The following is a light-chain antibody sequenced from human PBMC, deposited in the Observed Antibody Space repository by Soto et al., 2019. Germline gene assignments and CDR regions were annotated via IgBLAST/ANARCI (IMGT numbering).Light chain of an antibody. V-gene: IGLV2-14*01. J-gene: IGLJ1*01. CDR2: DVS. Sequence: QSVLTQPASVSGSPGQSITISCTGTSSDVGAYNYVSWYQQHPGKAPKLMIYDVSNRPSGVSNRFSGSKSGNSASLTISGLQAEDEAVYYCSSYTSSSTEVFGTGTKLTVL. CDR3: SSYTSSSTEV. CDR1: SSDVGAYNY.